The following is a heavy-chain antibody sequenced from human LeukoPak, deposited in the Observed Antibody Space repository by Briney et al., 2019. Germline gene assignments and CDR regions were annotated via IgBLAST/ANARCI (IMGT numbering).Heavy chain of an antibody. D-gene: IGHD3-10*01. Sequence: GGSLRLSCAASGFTFNSYAMHWVRQAPGKGLEWVAVISYDGSNKYYADSVKGRFNISRDNSKNTMYLQMNSLRAEDTAVYYCARDTPYYYGSGSYRTPPPSFDYWGQGTLVTVSS. J-gene: IGHJ4*02. CDR3: ARDTPYYYGSGSYRTPPPSFDY. V-gene: IGHV3-30-3*01. CDR2: ISYDGSNK. CDR1: GFTFNSYA.